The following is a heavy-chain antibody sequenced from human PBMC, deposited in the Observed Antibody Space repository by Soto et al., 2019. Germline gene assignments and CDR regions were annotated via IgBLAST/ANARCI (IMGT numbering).Heavy chain of an antibody. Sequence: EVQLVESGGGLVQPGRSLRLSCAASGFTFDDYAMHWVRQAPGKGLEWVSGISWNSGSIGYADSVKGRFTISRDNAKNSLYLQMNSLRAEDTALYYCAKEWYRYYYGMDVWGQGTTVTVSS. J-gene: IGHJ6*02. CDR2: ISWNSGSI. CDR3: AKEWYRYYYGMDV. CDR1: GFTFDDYA. V-gene: IGHV3-9*01. D-gene: IGHD1-26*01.